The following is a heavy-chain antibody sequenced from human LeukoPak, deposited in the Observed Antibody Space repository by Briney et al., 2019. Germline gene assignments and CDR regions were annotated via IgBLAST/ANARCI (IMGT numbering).Heavy chain of an antibody. CDR1: GFIVSNNY. J-gene: IGHJ4*02. CDR3: ARGDYGDSGPFDY. CDR2: IYTGGRT. V-gene: IGHV3-53*01. Sequence: GGSLRLSCAASGFIVSNNYMNWVRQAPGKGLEWVSVIYTGGRTHYIDSVKGRFTISRDNSKNTLDLQMNSLRAEGTAVYYCARGDYGDSGPFDYWGQGTLVTVSS. D-gene: IGHD4-17*01.